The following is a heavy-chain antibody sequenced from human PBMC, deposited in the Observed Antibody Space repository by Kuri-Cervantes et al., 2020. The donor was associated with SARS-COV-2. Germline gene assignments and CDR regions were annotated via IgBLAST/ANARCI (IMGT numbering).Heavy chain of an antibody. CDR1: GFTFSSYS. CDR3: ARDLNLETYYDFWSGYYYYCGMDV. CDR2: ISSSSSYI. D-gene: IGHD3-3*01. J-gene: IGHJ6*02. V-gene: IGHV3-21*04. Sequence: GGSLRLSCAASGFTFSSYSMNWVRQAPGKGLEWVSSISSSSSYIYYADSVKGRFTISRDNAKNSLYLQMNSLRAEDTAVYYCARDLNLETYYDFWSGYYYYCGMDVWGQGTTVTVSS.